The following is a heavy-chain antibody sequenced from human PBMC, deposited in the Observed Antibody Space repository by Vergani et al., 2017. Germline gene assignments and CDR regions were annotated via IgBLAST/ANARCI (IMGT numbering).Heavy chain of an antibody. CDR3: ARDSGRLYDCWSGYYWAYYMDV. J-gene: IGHJ6*03. D-gene: IGHD3-3*01. V-gene: IGHV4-61*02. CDR1: GGSISSGSYY. Sequence: QVQLQESGPGLVKPSQTLSLTCTVSGGSISSGSYYWSWIRQPAGKGLEWIGRIYTSGSTNYNPSLKSRVTISVDTSKNQFSLKLSSVTAADTAVYYCARDSGRLYDCWSGYYWAYYMDVWSKGTTVTVSS. CDR2: IYTSGST.